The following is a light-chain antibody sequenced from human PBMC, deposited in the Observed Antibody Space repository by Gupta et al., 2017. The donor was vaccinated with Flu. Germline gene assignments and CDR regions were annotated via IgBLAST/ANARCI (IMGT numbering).Light chain of an antibody. V-gene: IGKV1-39*01. J-gene: IGKJ1*01. CDR1: QSIRSY. CDR3: QQRYSTPKT. CDR2: AAS. Sequence: DIQMTQSPSSLSASVRDRVTITCRASQSIRSYLNWYQQKPGKATKLLIYAASSLQSGVPSRFSGRGSGTDFTLTISSLQPEDVATYYCQQRYSTPKTFGQGTKVEIK.